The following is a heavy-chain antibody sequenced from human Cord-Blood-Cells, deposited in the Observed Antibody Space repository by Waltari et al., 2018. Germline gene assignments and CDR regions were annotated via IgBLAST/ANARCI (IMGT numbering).Heavy chain of an antibody. CDR2: IIPIFGTA. J-gene: IGHJ3*02. D-gene: IGHD3-22*01. CDR3: ASTSVGYDAFDI. V-gene: IGHV1-69*01. Sequence: QVQLVQSGAAVKKPGSSVKVSCKASGGPFSSYAISWVRQAPGQGLEWMGGIIPIFGTANYAQKFQGRVTITADESTSTAYMELSSLRSEDTAVYYCASTSVGYDAFDIWGQGTMVTVSS. CDR1: GGPFSSYA.